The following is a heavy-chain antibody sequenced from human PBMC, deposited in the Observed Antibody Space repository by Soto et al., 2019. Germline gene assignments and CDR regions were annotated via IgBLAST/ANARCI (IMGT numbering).Heavy chain of an antibody. CDR3: ARVSSSIVVVTAYGMDV. CDR1: GYTFISHG. CDR2: ISGKNGNT. Sequence: QVQLVQSGVEVKKPGASVKVSCKASGYTFISHGISWVRQAPGQGLEWMGWISGKNGNTNYAQKPQGRVTLPTETSPSTAYMELRSLRSDDTAVYYCARVSSSIVVVTAYGMDVWGQGATVTV. D-gene: IGHD2-15*01. J-gene: IGHJ6*02. V-gene: IGHV1-18*04.